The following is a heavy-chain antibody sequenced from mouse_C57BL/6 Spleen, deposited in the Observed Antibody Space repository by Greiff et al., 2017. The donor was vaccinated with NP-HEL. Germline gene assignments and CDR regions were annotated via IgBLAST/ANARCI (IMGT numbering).Heavy chain of an antibody. CDR1: GFSLTSYA. Sequence: QVQLQESGPGLVAPSQSLSITCTVSGFSLTSYAISWVRQPPGKGLEWLGVIWTGGGTNYNSALKSRLSISKDNSKSQVFLKMNSLQTDDTARYYCARTLYYDYDHWYFDVWGTGTTVTVSS. CDR3: ARTLYYDYDHWYFDV. D-gene: IGHD2-4*01. V-gene: IGHV2-9-1*01. J-gene: IGHJ1*03. CDR2: IWTGGGT.